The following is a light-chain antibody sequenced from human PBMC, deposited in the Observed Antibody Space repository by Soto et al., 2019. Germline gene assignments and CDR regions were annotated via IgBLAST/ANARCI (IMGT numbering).Light chain of an antibody. V-gene: IGKV3-15*01. CDR2: GAS. J-gene: IGKJ1*01. Sequence: EIGLTQSPGILSLSPGERATLSCRASQSISNKLAWYQHKPGQAPRLLIYGASTRATGIPASFSGSGSGTEFTLTISSLQSEDFAVYYCQQYNNWPRTFGQGTKVDIK. CDR3: QQYNNWPRT. CDR1: QSISNK.